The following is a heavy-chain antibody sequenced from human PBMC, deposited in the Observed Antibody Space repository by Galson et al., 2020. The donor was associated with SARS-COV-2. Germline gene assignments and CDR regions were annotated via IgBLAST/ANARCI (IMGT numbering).Heavy chain of an antibody. Sequence: ASVKVSCKVSGYTLTELSMHWVRQAPGKGLEWMGGFDPEDGETIYAQKFQGRVTMTEDTSTDTAYMELSSLRSEDTAVYYCATDTGLGTMVRGPPLRLGWFDPWGQGTLVTVSS. J-gene: IGHJ5*02. V-gene: IGHV1-24*01. D-gene: IGHD3-10*01. CDR3: ATDTGLGTMVRGPPLRLGWFDP. CDR1: GYTLTELS. CDR2: FDPEDGET.